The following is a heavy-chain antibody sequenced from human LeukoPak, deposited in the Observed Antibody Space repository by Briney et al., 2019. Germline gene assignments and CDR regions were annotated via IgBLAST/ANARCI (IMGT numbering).Heavy chain of an antibody. CDR2: IGTAGDT. V-gene: IGHV3-13*01. Sequence: GGSLRLSCAASGVIFSNYVMHWVRQATGKGLEWVSAIGTAGDTYYPGSVKGRFTISRENAKNSLYLQMNSLRAGDTAVYFCARGNILTGYDYWGQGTLVTVPS. D-gene: IGHD3-9*01. CDR1: GVIFSNYV. CDR3: ARGNILTGYDY. J-gene: IGHJ4*02.